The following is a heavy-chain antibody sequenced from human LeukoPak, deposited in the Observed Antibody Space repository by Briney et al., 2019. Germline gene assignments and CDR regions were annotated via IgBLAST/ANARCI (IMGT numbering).Heavy chain of an antibody. J-gene: IGHJ2*01. D-gene: IGHD4-23*01. Sequence: VGSLRLSCAAPGVSFSTYTMNWVRQAPGKGLERVAGIQHDGGRTYYADSVKGRFTISRDNSKNTLYLEMNSLTPEDTALYYCARDHYGGNSWDWYFDLWGRGILVTVSS. CDR2: IQHDGGRT. CDR3: ARDHYGGNSWDWYFDL. CDR1: GVSFSTYT. V-gene: IGHV3-30-3*01.